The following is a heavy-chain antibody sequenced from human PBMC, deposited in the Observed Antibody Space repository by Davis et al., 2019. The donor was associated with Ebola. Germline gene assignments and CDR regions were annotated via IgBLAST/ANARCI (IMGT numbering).Heavy chain of an antibody. CDR3: AKEGGSSFQGDWYFDL. J-gene: IGHJ2*01. CDR1: EFTFSSYG. CDR2: IRYDGSNK. Sequence: GESLKISCAASEFTFSSYGMHWVRQAPGKGLEWVAFIRYDGSNKYYADSVKGRFTISRDNSKNTLYLQMNSLRAEDTAVYYCAKEGGSSFQGDWYFDLWGRGTLVTVSS. V-gene: IGHV3-30*02. D-gene: IGHD6-13*01.